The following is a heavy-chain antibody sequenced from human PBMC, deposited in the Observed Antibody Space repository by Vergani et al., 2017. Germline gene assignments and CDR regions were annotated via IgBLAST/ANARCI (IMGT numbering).Heavy chain of an antibody. CDR1: SFKLGDYA. J-gene: IGHJ4*02. CDR3: AKQYLVSGNYLFDY. D-gene: IGHD3-10*01. V-gene: IGHV3-23*04. CDR2: ISGSGVSA. Sequence: VQLVESGGGVVQPGRSLRLSCTPSSFKLGDYAMNWVRQAPGKGLEWVSGISGSGVSAYYTDSVKGRFTISRDNSKNMLFLQMNNLRTEDTAIYYCAKQYLVSGNYLFDYWGEGTLVTVSS.